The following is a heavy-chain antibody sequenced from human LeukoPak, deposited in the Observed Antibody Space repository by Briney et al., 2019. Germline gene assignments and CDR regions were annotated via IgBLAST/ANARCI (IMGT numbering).Heavy chain of an antibody. Sequence: GASVKVSCKASGYTSTSHYMHWVRQAPGQGLEWMGIINPSSGGTSYTQKFQGRVTMTRDTSTSTVYVELSSLRSEDSAVCYCARGGGSYIYYFDSWGQGTLVTVSS. CDR2: INPSSGGT. J-gene: IGHJ4*02. CDR1: GYTSTSHY. CDR3: ARGGGSYIYYFDS. V-gene: IGHV1-46*01. D-gene: IGHD1-26*01.